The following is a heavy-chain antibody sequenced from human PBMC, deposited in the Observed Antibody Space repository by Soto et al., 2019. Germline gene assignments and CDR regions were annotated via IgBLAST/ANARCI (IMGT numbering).Heavy chain of an antibody. D-gene: IGHD3-3*01. CDR1: GFTFSSYA. Sequence: GGSLSLSCAASGFTFSSYAMHWVRQAPGKGLEWVAVISYDGSNKYYADSVKGRFTISRDNSKNTLYLQMNSLRAEDTAVYYCARPPPTIFGVAAPWGPLDVWGQGTTGTVS. CDR2: ISYDGSNK. CDR3: ARPPPTIFGVAAPWGPLDV. J-gene: IGHJ6*02. V-gene: IGHV3-30-3*01.